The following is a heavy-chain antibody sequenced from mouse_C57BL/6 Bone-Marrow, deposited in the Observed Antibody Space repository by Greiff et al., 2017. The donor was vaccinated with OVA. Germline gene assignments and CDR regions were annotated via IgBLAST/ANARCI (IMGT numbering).Heavy chain of an antibody. CDR1: GFSLTSYG. CDR3: ARNGYGWYFDV. J-gene: IGHJ1*03. V-gene: IGHV2-2*01. Sequence: LQLQQSGPGLVQPSQSLSITCTVSGFSLTSYGVHWVRQSPGKGLEWLGVIWSGGSTDYNAAFISRLSISKDNSKSQVFFKMNSLQADDTAIYYCARNGYGWYFDVWGTGTTVTVSS. D-gene: IGHD1-1*01. CDR2: IWSGGST.